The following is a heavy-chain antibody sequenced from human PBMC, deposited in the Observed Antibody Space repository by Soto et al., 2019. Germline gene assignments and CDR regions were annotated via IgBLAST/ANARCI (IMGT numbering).Heavy chain of an antibody. V-gene: IGHV1-2*04. CDR1: GYTFTGYY. CDR3: GRVAVPGYEKTRFFDY. CDR2: INPNSGGT. D-gene: IGHD6-19*01. Sequence: ASVKVSCKASGYTFTGYYMHWVRQAPGQGLEWMGWINPNSGGTNYAQKFQGWVTMTRDTSISTAYMELSRLRSDDTAVYYCGRVAVPGYEKTRFFDYWGQGTLVTVSS. J-gene: IGHJ4*02.